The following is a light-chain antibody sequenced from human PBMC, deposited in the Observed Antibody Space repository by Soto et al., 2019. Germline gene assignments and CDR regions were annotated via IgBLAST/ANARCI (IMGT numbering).Light chain of an antibody. CDR3: QQRSNWPPFS. V-gene: IGKV3-11*01. CDR2: DAS. CDR1: QSVSSY. J-gene: IGKJ3*01. Sequence: EIVLTQSPATLSLSPGERATLSCRASQSVSSYLVWYQQKPGQAPRILIYDASNRATGVPARFSGSGSGTDFTHTISSLEPQDFAVYYLQQRSNWPPFSFGPGTTFYIK.